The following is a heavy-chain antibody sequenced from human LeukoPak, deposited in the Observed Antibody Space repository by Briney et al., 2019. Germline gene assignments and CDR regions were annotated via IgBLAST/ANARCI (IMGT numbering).Heavy chain of an antibody. Sequence: PGGSLRLSCTASGFTFSSYNINWVRLAPGKGLEWVSSISTSSSYIYYADSVKGRFTISRDNAKNSLFLQMNSLRAEDTAVYYCARDATAPAGFYYFDYWGQGTLVTVSS. CDR3: ARDATAPAGFYYFDY. CDR1: GFTFSSYN. D-gene: IGHD6-13*01. CDR2: ISTSSSYI. J-gene: IGHJ4*02. V-gene: IGHV3-21*01.